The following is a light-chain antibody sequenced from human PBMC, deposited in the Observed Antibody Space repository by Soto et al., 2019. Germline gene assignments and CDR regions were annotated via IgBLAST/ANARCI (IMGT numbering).Light chain of an antibody. CDR3: QRSYSTPWT. Sequence: DIQMTQSPSSLSASVGDRVTITCRASQSNSSYLNWYQQKPGKAPKLLIYAASSLQSGVPSRFSGSGSGTDFTLTISSLQPEDFATYYCQRSYSTPWTFGQGTKVEIK. V-gene: IGKV1-39*01. CDR1: QSNSSY. CDR2: AAS. J-gene: IGKJ1*01.